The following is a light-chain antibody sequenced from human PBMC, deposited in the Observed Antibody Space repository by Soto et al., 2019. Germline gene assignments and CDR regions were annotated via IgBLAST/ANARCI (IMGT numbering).Light chain of an antibody. Sequence: QSALTQPASVSGSPGQSITISCTGTNSDVGGYNYVSWYQQYPGKAPKPIIYEVRNRPSGVSNRFSGSKSGNTASLTISGLQAEDEADYYCSSYTSSSTLVFGGGTKVTVL. CDR2: EVR. CDR1: NSDVGGYNY. J-gene: IGLJ3*02. CDR3: SSYTSSSTLV. V-gene: IGLV2-14*01.